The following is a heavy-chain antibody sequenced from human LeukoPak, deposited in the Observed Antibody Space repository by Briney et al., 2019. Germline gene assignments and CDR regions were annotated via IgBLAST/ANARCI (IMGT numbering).Heavy chain of an antibody. D-gene: IGHD3-10*01. Sequence: GGSLRLSCAASGFTFSSYAMSWVRQAPGKGLEWVSGISASGGSTYYADSVKGRFTISRDNSKNTLYLQMNSLRAEDTAVYYCANLRFGDFDYWGQGTLVTVSS. CDR1: GFTFSSYA. V-gene: IGHV3-23*01. J-gene: IGHJ4*02. CDR3: ANLRFGDFDY. CDR2: ISASGGST.